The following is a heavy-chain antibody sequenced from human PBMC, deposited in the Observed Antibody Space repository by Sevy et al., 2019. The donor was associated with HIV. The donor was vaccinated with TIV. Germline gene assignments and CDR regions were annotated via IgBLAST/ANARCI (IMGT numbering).Heavy chain of an antibody. V-gene: IGHV3-21*06. CDR2: ISSGSSYI. CDR3: ERDRDYYGSGTYDY. D-gene: IGHD3-10*01. CDR1: QFTFRDYT. J-gene: IGHJ4*02. Sequence: GGSLRLSCAASQFTFRDYTMNWVRQTPGKGLEWISYISSGSSYIRYADSVKGRFTISRDNAENSLYLQMNRLRAEDRGVYFCERDRDYYGSGTYDYWGQGTLVTVSS.